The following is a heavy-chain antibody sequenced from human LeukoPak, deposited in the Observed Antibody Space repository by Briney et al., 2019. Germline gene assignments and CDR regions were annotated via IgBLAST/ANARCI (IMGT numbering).Heavy chain of an antibody. V-gene: IGHV3-7*01. CDR3: ADLGTSD. J-gene: IGHJ4*02. CDR2: INSDGSAK. Sequence: GGSLRLSCAVSGFRFSSQWMTWVRQAPGTGLEWVATINSDGSAKYHEDSVKGRFTISRDNAKNLVYLQMSILRAEDTAVYYCADLGTSDCGQGTLVTVSS. CDR1: GFRFSSQW. D-gene: IGHD1-7*01.